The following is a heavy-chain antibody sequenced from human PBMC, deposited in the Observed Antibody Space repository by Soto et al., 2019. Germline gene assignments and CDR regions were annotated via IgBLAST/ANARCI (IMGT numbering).Heavy chain of an antibody. CDR3: ARGYGDYVVYFDY. CDR1: GFTFRSYS. J-gene: IGHJ4*02. CDR2: ISSSSSTI. D-gene: IGHD4-17*01. Sequence: GGSLRLSCAASGFTFRSYSMNWVRQAPGKGLEWVSYISSSSSTIYYADSVKGRFTISRDNAKNSLYLQMNSLRAEDTAVYYCARGYGDYVVYFDYWGQGTLVTVSS. V-gene: IGHV3-48*01.